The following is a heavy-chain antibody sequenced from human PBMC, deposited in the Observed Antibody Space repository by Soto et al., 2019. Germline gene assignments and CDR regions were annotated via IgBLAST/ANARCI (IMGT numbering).Heavy chain of an antibody. D-gene: IGHD2-2*01. Sequence: EVHLLESGGGLVQPGGPVRLSCAASGFTFTSYAMSWVRQAPGKGLEWVSGISGAGGTTYYANSVKGRFTISRDNYKDTLYRQMNSRRAEDTAAYYCAKLRGLVDYYGMDVWGQGTTVTVSS. CDR2: ISGAGGTT. V-gene: IGHV3-23*01. CDR1: GFTFTSYA. CDR3: AKLRGLVDYYGMDV. J-gene: IGHJ6*02.